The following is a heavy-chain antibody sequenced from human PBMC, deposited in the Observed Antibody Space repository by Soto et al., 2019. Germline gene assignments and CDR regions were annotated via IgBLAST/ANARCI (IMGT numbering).Heavy chain of an antibody. CDR1: GGSISSSNW. D-gene: IGHD3-10*01. CDR2: IYHSGST. J-gene: IGHJ6*02. Sequence: SETLSLTCAVSGGSISSSNWWSWVRQPPGKGLEWIGEIYHSGSTNYNPSLKSRVTISVDKSKNQFSLKLSSVTAAATAVYYCARAPGAYYYGSGKAPPYYYYGMDVWGQGTTVTVSS. V-gene: IGHV4-4*02. CDR3: ARAPGAYYYGSGKAPPYYYYGMDV.